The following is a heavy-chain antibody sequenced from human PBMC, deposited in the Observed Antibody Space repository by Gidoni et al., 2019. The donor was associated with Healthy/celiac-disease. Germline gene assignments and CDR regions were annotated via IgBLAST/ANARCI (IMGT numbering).Heavy chain of an antibody. D-gene: IGHD2-2*01. V-gene: IGHV4-30-4*01. J-gene: IGHJ3*02. CDR2: IYYSGST. CDR1: GGSISNGDYY. Sequence: QVQLQESGPGLVKPSPTLSLTCTVSGGSISNGDYYWSWIRQPPGKCLEWIGYIYYSGSTYYNPSLKSRVTISVDTSKNQFSLKLSSVTAADTAVYYCASLQLSDAFDIWGQGTMVTVSS. CDR3: ASLQLSDAFDI.